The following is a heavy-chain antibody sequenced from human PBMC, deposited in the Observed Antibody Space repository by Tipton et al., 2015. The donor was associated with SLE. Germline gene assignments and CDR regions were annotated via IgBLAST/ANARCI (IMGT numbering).Heavy chain of an antibody. CDR3: AREPIV. D-gene: IGHD3-16*02. CDR2: IYHSGYTD. V-gene: IGHV4-31*03. J-gene: IGHJ4*02. CDR1: GGSITSGGYY. Sequence: LRLSCTVSGGSITSGGYYWTWIRQHPGKGLEWIGYIYHSGYTDYTDYNPSLKSRVTISVDTSKNQFSLKLTSVTAADTAIYYCAREPIVWGQGTLVTVSS.